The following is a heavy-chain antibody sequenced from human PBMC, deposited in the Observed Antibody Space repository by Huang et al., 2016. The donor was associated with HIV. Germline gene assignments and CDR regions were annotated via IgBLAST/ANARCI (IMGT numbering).Heavy chain of an antibody. J-gene: IGHJ3*02. V-gene: IGHV4-39*01. D-gene: IGHD4-4*01. Sequence: QLQLQESGPGLVKSSETLSLTCTVSGGSITSNNHFWGWLRQPPGKGLEWIGSVYHSGNTYYSPSLKSRITISVDTSKKQFALKLSSVTAADTAVYYCARHDYNSYDNAFDIWGQGTMVTVSS. CDR3: ARHDYNSYDNAFDI. CDR2: VYHSGNT. CDR1: GGSITSNNHF.